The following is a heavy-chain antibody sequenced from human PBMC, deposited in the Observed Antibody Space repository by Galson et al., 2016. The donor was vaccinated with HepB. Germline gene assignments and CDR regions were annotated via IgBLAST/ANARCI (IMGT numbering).Heavy chain of an antibody. D-gene: IGHD4-23*01. J-gene: IGHJ4*02. CDR2: IGRSGATI. V-gene: IGHV3-11*01. CDR3: SRATTVGTPGDFGY. CDR1: GFTFTDYY. Sequence: SLRLSCAASGFTFTDYYMNWIRQAPGKGLEWVSYIGRSGATIYYADSVKGRFTISRDNAKKSLYLQMNSLRAEDTAVYYCSRATTVGTPGDFGYWGQGTLVTVSS.